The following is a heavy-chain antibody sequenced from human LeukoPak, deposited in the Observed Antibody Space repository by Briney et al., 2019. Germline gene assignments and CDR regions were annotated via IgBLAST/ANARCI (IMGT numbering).Heavy chain of an antibody. CDR3: ARDLVWFGEPKGYYNYMDV. D-gene: IGHD3-10*01. Sequence: ASVKVSCKASGYTFTGYMHWVRQAPGPGLEWMGWMNPNSGNTGYAQKFQGRVTITRNTSISTAYMELSSLRAEDTAVYYCARDLVWFGEPKGYYNYMDVWGKGTTVTVSS. CDR1: GYTFTGY. V-gene: IGHV1-8*03. J-gene: IGHJ6*03. CDR2: MNPNSGNT.